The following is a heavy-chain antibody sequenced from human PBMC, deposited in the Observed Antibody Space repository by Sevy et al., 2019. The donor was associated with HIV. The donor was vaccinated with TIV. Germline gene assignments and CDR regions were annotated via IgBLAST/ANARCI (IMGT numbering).Heavy chain of an antibody. CDR1: GFNFNIYS. CDR2: LSFGCGKI. CDR3: AREGSARPHDY. V-gene: IGHV3-23*01. Sequence: GGSLRLSCAVSGFNFNIYSMSWVRQAPGKGLEWVSTLSFGCGKINYADSVKGRFIISRDDSKNTLYLQMNSLRAEDTAVYFCAREGSARPHDYWGQGTLVTVS. J-gene: IGHJ4*02. D-gene: IGHD2-2*02.